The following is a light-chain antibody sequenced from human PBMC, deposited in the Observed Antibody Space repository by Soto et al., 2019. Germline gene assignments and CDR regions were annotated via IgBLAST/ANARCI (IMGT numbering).Light chain of an antibody. CDR3: GTWDSSLGVWV. J-gene: IGLJ3*02. CDR1: SSNIGNNY. CDR2: ENN. Sequence: QSVLTQPPSVSAAPGQKVTISCSGSSSNIGNNYVSWYQQLPGTAPKVLIYENNKRPSGIPDRFSGSKSGTSATLGITGLQTGDEADYYCGTWDSSLGVWVFGGGTKVTVL. V-gene: IGLV1-51*02.